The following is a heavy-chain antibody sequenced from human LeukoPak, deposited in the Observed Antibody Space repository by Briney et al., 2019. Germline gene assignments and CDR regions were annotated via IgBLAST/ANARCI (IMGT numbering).Heavy chain of an antibody. CDR1: GGSISSSSYY. Sequence: KPSETLSLTCTVSGGSISSSSYYWGWIRQPPGKGLEWIGSIYYSGSTYYNPSLKSRVTISVDTSKNQFSLKLSSVTAADTAVYYCARGRGPFDPWGQGTLVTVSS. CDR2: IYYSGST. J-gene: IGHJ5*02. V-gene: IGHV4-39*07. CDR3: ARGRGPFDP.